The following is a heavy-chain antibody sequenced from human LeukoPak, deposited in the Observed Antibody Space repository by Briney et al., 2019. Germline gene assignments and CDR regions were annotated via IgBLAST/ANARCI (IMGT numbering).Heavy chain of an antibody. Sequence: PSETLSLTCTVSGGSISSSSYYWGWIRQPPGKGLEWIGEINHSGSTSYNPSLKSRVTISVDTSKNQFSLKLSSVTAADTAVYYCARHGRTMVRGVRWLDYWGQGTLVTVSS. CDR2: INHSGST. V-gene: IGHV4-39*01. D-gene: IGHD3-10*01. CDR3: ARHGRTMVRGVRWLDY. J-gene: IGHJ4*02. CDR1: GGSISSSSYY.